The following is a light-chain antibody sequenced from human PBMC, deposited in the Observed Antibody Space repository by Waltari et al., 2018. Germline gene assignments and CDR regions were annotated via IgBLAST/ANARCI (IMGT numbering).Light chain of an antibody. CDR2: SYN. Sequence: QSVLTQPPSTSGTPGQGVTIPCSGSSPNIGSNTVSWYQHLPGAAPKLLIYSYNQRPSGVPDRFSGSKSGTSASLAISGLQSEDEADYYCAAWDDSLNGPVFGGGTKLTVL. CDR3: AAWDDSLNGPV. CDR1: SPNIGSNT. V-gene: IGLV1-44*01. J-gene: IGLJ2*01.